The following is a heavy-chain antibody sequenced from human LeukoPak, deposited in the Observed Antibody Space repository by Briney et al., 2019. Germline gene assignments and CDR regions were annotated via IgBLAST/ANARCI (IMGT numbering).Heavy chain of an antibody. V-gene: IGHV4-34*01. Sequence: PSETLSLTCAVYGWSFSGYYWSWIRQPPGKGLEWIGEINHSGSTNYNPSLKSRVTISADTSKNQFSLKLSSVTAADTAVYYCARGTYHYDSSGSPFDYWGQGTLVTVSS. CDR3: ARGTYHYDSSGSPFDY. CDR1: GWSFSGYY. D-gene: IGHD3-22*01. CDR2: INHSGST. J-gene: IGHJ4*02.